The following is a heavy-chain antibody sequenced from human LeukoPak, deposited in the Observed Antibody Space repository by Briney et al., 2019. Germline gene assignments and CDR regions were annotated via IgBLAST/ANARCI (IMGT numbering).Heavy chain of an antibody. J-gene: IGHJ4*02. D-gene: IGHD3-10*01. CDR1: GCTFSSYG. CDR3: ARDNHYYGSGSYDY. V-gene: IGHV3-33*01. Sequence: GGSLRLSCAASGCTFSSYGMHWVRQAPGKGLEWVAVIWYDGSNKYYADSVKGRFIISRDNSKNTLYLQMNSLRAEDTAVYYCARDNHYYGSGSYDYWGQGTLVTVSS. CDR2: IWYDGSNK.